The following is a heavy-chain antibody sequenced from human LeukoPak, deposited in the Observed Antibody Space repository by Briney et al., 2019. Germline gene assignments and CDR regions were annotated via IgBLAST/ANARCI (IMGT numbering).Heavy chain of an antibody. CDR1: GYTFTSYY. D-gene: IGHD6-13*01. CDR2: INPSGGST. V-gene: IGHV1-46*01. CDR3: AGDRRNSSSWYYYYGMDV. J-gene: IGHJ6*02. Sequence: ASVKVSCKASGYTFTSYYMHWVRQAPGQGLEWMGIINPSGGSTSYAQKFQGRVTMTRDTSTSTVYMELSSLRSEDTAVYYCAGDRRNSSSWYYYYGMDVWGQGTTVTVSS.